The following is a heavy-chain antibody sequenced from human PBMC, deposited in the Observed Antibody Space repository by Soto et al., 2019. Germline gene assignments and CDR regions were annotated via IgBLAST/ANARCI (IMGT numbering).Heavy chain of an antibody. CDR1: GGSISSSSYY. CDR2: IYYSGST. V-gene: IGHV4-39*01. J-gene: IGHJ5*02. Sequence: PSEALSLTCTVSGGSISSSSYYWGWIRQPPGKGLEWIGTIYYSGSTSYNPSLKSRVTISVDTSKNQFSLKVISVTAADTAVYYCARHIILVRGVIMGWFDPWGQGTLVTVSS. D-gene: IGHD3-10*01. CDR3: ARHIILVRGVIMGWFDP.